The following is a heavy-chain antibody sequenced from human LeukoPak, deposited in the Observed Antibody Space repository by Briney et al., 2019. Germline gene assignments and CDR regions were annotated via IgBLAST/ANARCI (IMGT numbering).Heavy chain of an antibody. CDR2: INPNSGGT. Sequence: ASVKVSCKASGYTFTGYYMHWVRQAPGQGLEWMGRINPNSGGTNYAQKFQGRVTMTRDTSISTAYMELSRLRSDDTAVYYCARVSYVTTYYYYYYMDVWGKGTTVTVSS. D-gene: IGHD3-22*01. V-gene: IGHV1-2*06. CDR3: ARVSYVTTYYYYYYMDV. J-gene: IGHJ6*03. CDR1: GYTFTGYY.